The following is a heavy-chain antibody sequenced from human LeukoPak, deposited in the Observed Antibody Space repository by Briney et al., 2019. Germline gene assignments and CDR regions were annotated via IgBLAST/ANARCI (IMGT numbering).Heavy chain of an antibody. J-gene: IGHJ4*02. CDR1: GGSISSYY. CDR3: ARGHRWWPPYFDY. CDR2: INHSGST. Sequence: PSETLSLTCTVSGGSISSYYWSWIRQPPGKGLEWIGEINHSGSTNYNPSLKSRVTISVDTSKNQFSLKLSSVTAADTAVYYCARGHRWWPPYFDYWGQGTLVTVSS. D-gene: IGHD2-15*01. V-gene: IGHV4-34*01.